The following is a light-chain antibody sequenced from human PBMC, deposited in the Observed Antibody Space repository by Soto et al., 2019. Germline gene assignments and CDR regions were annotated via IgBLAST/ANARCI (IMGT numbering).Light chain of an antibody. CDR3: QQYGNSPYT. J-gene: IGKJ2*01. CDR2: GAS. CDR1: QSVYSNS. Sequence: EIVLTQSPGTLSLSPGDRATLSCRASQSVYSNSLAWYQQKSGQAPRLLIFGASNRAAGIPDRFSGSGSGTEFTLSISRLEPEDFAVYYCQQYGNSPYTFGQGTKLETK. V-gene: IGKV3-20*01.